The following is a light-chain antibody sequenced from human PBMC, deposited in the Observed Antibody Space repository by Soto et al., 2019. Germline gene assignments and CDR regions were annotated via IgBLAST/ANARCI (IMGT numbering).Light chain of an antibody. J-gene: IGKJ5*01. Sequence: EIVLTQSPGTLSLSPGETATLSCRASQAVDRKFLAWYQKSPGQDPRLLIFGASLRATGVPDRFSGGGSGTDFTLTISRVEPEDFSVYYCQHYSISPPVTLGQGTRLDI. CDR1: QAVDRKF. V-gene: IGKV3-20*01. CDR2: GAS. CDR3: QHYSISPPVT.